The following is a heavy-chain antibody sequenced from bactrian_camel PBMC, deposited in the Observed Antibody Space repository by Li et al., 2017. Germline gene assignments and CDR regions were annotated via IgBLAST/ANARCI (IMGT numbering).Heavy chain of an antibody. CDR1: AAPGYVTSPYC. D-gene: IGHD6*01. CDR3: AAGPRLYGGSWSFPAWYKY. Sequence: HVQLVESGGGEVQAGGSLALTCVASAAPGYVTSPYCMAWFRRTPGMEKVGVAAVDTEDRTYYAPSLKGRFTISKDAADYTLYLQMSSLKPEDTGMYYCAAGPRLYGGSWSFPAWYKYWGQGTQVTVS. V-gene: IGHV3S57*01. J-gene: IGHJ4*01. CDR2: VDTEDRT.